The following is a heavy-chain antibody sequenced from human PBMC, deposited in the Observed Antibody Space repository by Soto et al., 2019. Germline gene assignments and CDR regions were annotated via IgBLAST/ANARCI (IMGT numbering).Heavy chain of an antibody. CDR2: IYYSGST. J-gene: IGHJ6*02. D-gene: IGHD3-10*01. Sequence: LSLTCTVSGGSISSGGYYWSWIRQHPGKGLEWIGYIYYSGSTYYNPSLKSRVTISVDTSKNQFSLKLSSVTAADTAVYYCARGSSQSSLITMVRGVTVNGMDVWGQGTTVTVSS. CDR1: GGSISSGGYY. CDR3: ARGSSQSSLITMVRGVTVNGMDV. V-gene: IGHV4-31*03.